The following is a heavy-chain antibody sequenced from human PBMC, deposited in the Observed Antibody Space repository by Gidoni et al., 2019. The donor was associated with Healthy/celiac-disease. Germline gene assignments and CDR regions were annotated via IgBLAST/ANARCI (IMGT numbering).Heavy chain of an antibody. Sequence: QLQLQESGSGLVKPSQTLSLTCAVSGGSISRGGYSWSWIRQPPGKGLEWIGYIYHSGSTYYNPSLKNRVTISVDRSKNQFSLKLSSVTAADTAVYYCARSGFNPSYILQPYGMDVWGQGTTVTVSS. CDR2: IYHSGST. J-gene: IGHJ6*02. V-gene: IGHV4-30-2*01. CDR3: ARSGFNPSYILQPYGMDV. D-gene: IGHD3-10*01. CDR1: GGSISRGGYS.